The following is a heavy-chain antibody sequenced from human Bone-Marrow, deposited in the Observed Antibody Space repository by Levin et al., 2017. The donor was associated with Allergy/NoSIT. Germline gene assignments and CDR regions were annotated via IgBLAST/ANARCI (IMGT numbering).Heavy chain of an antibody. CDR2: IYSGGTT. J-gene: IGHJ4*02. V-gene: IGHV3-53*01. CDR1: GFTVSNNY. CDR3: ARNRHCIGGRCYSV. Sequence: GRSLRLSCAASGFTVSNNYMRWVRQAPGKGLEWVSLIYSGGTTYYADSVKGRFTISRDNSKNTVYLQMNSLRAEDTAVYYCARNRHCIGGRCYSVWGQGTLVTVSS. D-gene: IGHD2-15*01.